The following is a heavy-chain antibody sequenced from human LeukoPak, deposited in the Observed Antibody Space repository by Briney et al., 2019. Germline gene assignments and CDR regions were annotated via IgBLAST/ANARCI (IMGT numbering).Heavy chain of an antibody. Sequence: SETLSLTCTVSGGSISIYYWNWIRQPAGKGLEWIGRIFTSGITNYNPSLKSRVTMSVDTSKNQFSLNLSSVIAADTAIYYRARETSGTYYPLGYMDVWGKGTTVTVSS. CDR1: GGSISIYY. CDR3: ARETSGTYYPLGYMDV. J-gene: IGHJ6*03. D-gene: IGHD3-10*01. CDR2: IFTSGIT. V-gene: IGHV4-4*07.